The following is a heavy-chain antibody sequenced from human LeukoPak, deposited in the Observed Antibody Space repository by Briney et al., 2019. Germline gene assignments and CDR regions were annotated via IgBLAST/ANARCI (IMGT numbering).Heavy chain of an antibody. CDR3: ARDVKYYDSSGYTLNWFDP. CDR2: IYYSGST. D-gene: IGHD3-22*01. CDR1: GGSISSYY. J-gene: IGHJ5*02. Sequence: SETLSLTCTVSGGSISSYYWSWIRQPPGKGLEWIGYIYYSGSTNYNPSLKSRVTISVDTSKNQFSLKLRSMTAADTAVYYCARDVKYYDSSGYTLNWFDPWGQGTLVTVSS. V-gene: IGHV4-59*12.